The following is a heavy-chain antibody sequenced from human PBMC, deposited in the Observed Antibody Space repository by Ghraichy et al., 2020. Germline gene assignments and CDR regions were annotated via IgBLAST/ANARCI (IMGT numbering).Heavy chain of an antibody. D-gene: IGHD3-22*01. Sequence: GGSLRLSCAASGFTFSNYGMHWVRQAPGKGLEWVAFIRSDGSLTFYVNSVKGRFTISRDNSKNTLYLQMNSLRAEDTAVYYCANENYYDKSLVEPGFDLWGRGTVVTISS. V-gene: IGHV3-30*02. CDR1: GFTFSNYG. J-gene: IGHJ2*01. CDR3: ANENYYDKSLVEPGFDL. CDR2: IRSDGSLT.